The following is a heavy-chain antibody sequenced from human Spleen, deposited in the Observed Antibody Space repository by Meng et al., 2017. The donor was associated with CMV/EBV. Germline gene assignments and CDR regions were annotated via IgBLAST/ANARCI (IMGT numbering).Heavy chain of an antibody. CDR1: GFTFDDYS. D-gene: IGHD3-16*01. CDR3: ASREGGY. CDR2: ISWNSGNI. J-gene: IGHJ4*01. V-gene: IGHV3-9*01. Sequence: GGSLRLSCAASGFTFDDYSMHWVRQAPGKGLEWVSGISWNSGNIAYAASVQGRFNISRDNAKNSLYLQMDSLRVEDTAFYYCASREGGYWGQGTLVTVSS.